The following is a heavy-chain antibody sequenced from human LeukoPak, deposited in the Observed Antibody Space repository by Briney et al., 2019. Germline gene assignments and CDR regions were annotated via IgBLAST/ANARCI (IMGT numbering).Heavy chain of an antibody. CDR2: IIPILGIA. V-gene: IGHV1-69*04. D-gene: IGHD6-19*01. CDR1: GYTFTSYD. J-gene: IGHJ4*02. CDR3: AREVSGGEFDY. Sequence: GASVKVSCKASGYTFTSYDINWVRQATGQGLEWMGRIIPILGIANYAQKFQGRVTITADKSTSTAYMELSSLRSEDTAVYYCAREVSGGEFDYWGQGTLVTVSS.